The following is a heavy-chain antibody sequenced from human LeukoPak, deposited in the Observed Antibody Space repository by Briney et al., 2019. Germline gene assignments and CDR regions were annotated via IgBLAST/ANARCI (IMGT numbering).Heavy chain of an antibody. CDR1: GFTVSSNS. D-gene: IGHD5-18*01. Sequence: QAGGSLRLSCTVSGFTVSSNSMSWVRQAPGKGLEWVSFIYSDNTHYSDSVKGRFTISRDNAKNSLYLQMNSLRAEDTAVYYCARADWDTAMIDYWGQGTLVTVSS. V-gene: IGHV3-53*01. CDR2: IYSDNT. J-gene: IGHJ4*02. CDR3: ARADWDTAMIDY.